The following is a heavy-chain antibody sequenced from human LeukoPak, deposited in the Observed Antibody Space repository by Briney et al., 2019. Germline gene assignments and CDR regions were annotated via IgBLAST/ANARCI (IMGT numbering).Heavy chain of an antibody. D-gene: IGHD4-17*01. Sequence: QAGRSLRLSCAASGFTFDDYAMHWVRQAPGKGLEWVSCITWNSDRTGYADSVRGRFTISRGNGKNSLYLQMNNLRPEDTALYYCAKERVTVTTPGQLEDWGQGTLVTVSS. J-gene: IGHJ4*02. V-gene: IGHV3-9*01. CDR2: ITWNSDRT. CDR1: GFTFDDYA. CDR3: AKERVTVTTPGQLED.